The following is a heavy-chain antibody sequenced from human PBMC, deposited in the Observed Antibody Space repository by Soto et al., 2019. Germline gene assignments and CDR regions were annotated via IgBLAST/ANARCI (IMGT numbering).Heavy chain of an antibody. D-gene: IGHD3-16*01. CDR1: GYTFTSYA. CDR2: INAGNGNT. Sequence: ASVKVSCKASGYTFTSYAMHWVRQAPGQRLEWMGWINAGNGNTKYSQKFQGRVTITRDSPESLASVKVSCKASGDKFSSYARHW. CDR3: RH. V-gene: IGHV1-3*01. J-gene: IGHJ1*01.